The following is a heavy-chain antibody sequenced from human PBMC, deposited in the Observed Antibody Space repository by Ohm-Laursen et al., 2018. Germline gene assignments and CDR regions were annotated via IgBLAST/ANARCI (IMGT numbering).Heavy chain of an antibody. D-gene: IGHD5-18*01. CDR2: ISGSGGST. V-gene: IGHV3-23*01. J-gene: IGHJ4*02. Sequence: SLRLSCAASGFTFSSYAMSWVRQAPGKGLEWVSAISGSGGSTYYADSVKGRFTISRDNSKNTLYLQMNSLRSEDTAVYYCATAPPSGYSYGFDYWGQGTLVTVSS. CDR1: GFTFSSYA. CDR3: ATAPPSGYSYGFDY.